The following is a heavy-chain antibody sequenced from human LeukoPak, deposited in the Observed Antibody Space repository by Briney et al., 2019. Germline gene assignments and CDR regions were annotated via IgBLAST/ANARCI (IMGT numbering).Heavy chain of an antibody. CDR3: ARESVVVSVYYMDV. V-gene: IGHV3-30*04. J-gene: IGHJ6*03. Sequence: GGSLRLSCAASGFTFSSYAMHWVRQAPGKGLEWVAVISYDGSNKYYADSVKGRFTISRDNSKNTLYLQMNSLRAEDTAVYYCARESVVVSVYYMDVWGKGTTVTVSS. D-gene: IGHD2-15*01. CDR2: ISYDGSNK. CDR1: GFTFSSYA.